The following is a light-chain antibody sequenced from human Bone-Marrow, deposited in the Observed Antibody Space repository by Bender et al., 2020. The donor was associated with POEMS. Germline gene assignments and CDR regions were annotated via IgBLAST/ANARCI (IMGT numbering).Light chain of an antibody. CDR2: DVT. Sequence: QSALTQPRSVSGSPGQSVTISCTGTSSDVGGYNFVSWYQQHPGKAPKLMIYDVTKRPSGVPDRFSGSKSGNTASLTISGLQAEDEADYYCAAWDAGLSGGVFGGGTKLTVL. CDR3: AAWDAGLSGGV. V-gene: IGLV2-11*01. CDR1: SSDVGGYNF. J-gene: IGLJ3*02.